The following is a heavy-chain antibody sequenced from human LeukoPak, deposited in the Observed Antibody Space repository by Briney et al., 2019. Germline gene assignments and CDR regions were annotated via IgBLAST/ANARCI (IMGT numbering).Heavy chain of an antibody. V-gene: IGHV4-59*01. Sequence: SETLSLTCTVSVGSISSYYWSWIRQPPGKGLEWIGYIYHSGSTNYNPSLKSRVTISVDTSKNQFSLKLSSVTAGDTAVYYCARGPLEAAFDIWGQGTRVTVSS. CDR2: IYHSGST. CDR3: ARGPLEAAFDI. CDR1: VGSISSYY. J-gene: IGHJ3*02.